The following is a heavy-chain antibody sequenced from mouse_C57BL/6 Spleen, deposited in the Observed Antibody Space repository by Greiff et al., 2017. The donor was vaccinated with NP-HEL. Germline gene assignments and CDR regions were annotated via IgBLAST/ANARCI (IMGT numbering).Heavy chain of an antibody. D-gene: IGHD3-2*02. Sequence: EVQLQESGPGLVKPSQSLSLTCSVTGYSITSGYYWNWIRQFPGNKLEWMGYISYDGSNNYNPSLKNRISITRDTSKNQFFLKLNSVTTEDTATYYCAREDSSGYEAMDYWGQGTSVTVSS. CDR3: AREDSSGYEAMDY. CDR2: ISYDGSN. CDR1: GYSITSGYY. J-gene: IGHJ4*01. V-gene: IGHV3-6*01.